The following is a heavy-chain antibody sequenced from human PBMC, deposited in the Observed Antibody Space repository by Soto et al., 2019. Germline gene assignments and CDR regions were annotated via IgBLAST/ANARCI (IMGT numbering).Heavy chain of an antibody. V-gene: IGHV2-5*02. CDR3: AYALRGSSFSGARCYYFDY. CDR1: GFSLSTNGVC. CDR2: IFWDDTE. Sequence: QITLKESGPTLVKPTQTLTLTCTFSGFSLSTNGVCVGWIRQPPGKALDWLALIFWDDTERYRPSLQSRLTITRDTSNDQVVLAMANIDPVEPATYFCAYALRGSSFSGARCYYFDYWGQGTLVTVSS. J-gene: IGHJ4*02. D-gene: IGHD2-15*01.